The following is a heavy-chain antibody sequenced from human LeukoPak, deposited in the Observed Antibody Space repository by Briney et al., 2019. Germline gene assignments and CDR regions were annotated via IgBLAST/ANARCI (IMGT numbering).Heavy chain of an antibody. D-gene: IGHD6-6*01. Sequence: GASVKVSCKASGYTFTSYYMHWVRQAPGQGLEWMGIINPSGGSTSYAQKFQGRVTMTRDTSTSTVYMELSSLRSEDTAAYYCAAYSSSSLYFDYWGQGTLVTVSS. CDR2: INPSGGST. CDR1: GYTFTSYY. J-gene: IGHJ4*02. V-gene: IGHV1-46*01. CDR3: AAYSSSSLYFDY.